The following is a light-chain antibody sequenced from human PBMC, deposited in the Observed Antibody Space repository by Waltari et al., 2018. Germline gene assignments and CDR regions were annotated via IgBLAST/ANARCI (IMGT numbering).Light chain of an antibody. CDR1: SSNLGINT. CDR3: ATWDDSLNGRV. J-gene: IGLJ3*02. Sequence: QSVLTQPPLASGTPGPGVTLSCSGNSSNLGINTVTWYQQLPGTAPKVLIFANYHRPSGVPDRFSASKSDTSASLAISGLQSEDEADYFCATWDDSLNGRVFGGGTKLTVL. V-gene: IGLV1-44*01. CDR2: ANY.